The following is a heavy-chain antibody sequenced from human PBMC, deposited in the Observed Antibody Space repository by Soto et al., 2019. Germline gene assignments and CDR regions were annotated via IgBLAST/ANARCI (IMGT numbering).Heavy chain of an antibody. D-gene: IGHD6-19*01. CDR1: GFTFSSYA. V-gene: IGHV3-74*02. CDR3: ASGSSGWCEY. CDR2: INTDGFTT. Sequence: EVQLLESGGGLVQPGGSLRLSCAASGFTFSSYAMSWVRQAPGKGLEWVSRINTDGFTTSYADSVKGRFTISRDNAKNTLYLQMNSLRDEDTAVYYCASGSSGWCEYWGQGTLITVS. J-gene: IGHJ4*02.